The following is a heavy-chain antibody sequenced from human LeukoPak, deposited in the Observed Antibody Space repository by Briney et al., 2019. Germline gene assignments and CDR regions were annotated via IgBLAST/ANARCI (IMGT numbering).Heavy chain of an antibody. V-gene: IGHV1-69*05. CDR3: ARSGSGSYYFDY. Sequence: ASVKVSCKASGGTFSSYAISWVRQAPGQGLEWMGGIIPILGTANYAQKFQGRVTITTDESTSTAYMELSSLRSEDTAVYYCARSGSGSYYFDYWGQGTLVTVSS. CDR2: IIPILGTA. D-gene: IGHD3-10*01. J-gene: IGHJ4*02. CDR1: GGTFSSYA.